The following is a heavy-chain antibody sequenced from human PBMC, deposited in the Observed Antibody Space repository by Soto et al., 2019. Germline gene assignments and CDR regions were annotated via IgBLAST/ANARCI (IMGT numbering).Heavy chain of an antibody. D-gene: IGHD4-4*01. CDR3: ARGSRTTQAFDY. V-gene: IGHV3-30-3*01. Sequence: VGSLRLSCAASGFTFSSYAMHWVRQAPGKGLEWVAVISYDGSNKYYADSVKGRFTISRDNSKNTLYLQMNSLRAEDTAVYYCARGSRTTQAFDYWGQGTLVTVSS. J-gene: IGHJ4*02. CDR2: ISYDGSNK. CDR1: GFTFSSYA.